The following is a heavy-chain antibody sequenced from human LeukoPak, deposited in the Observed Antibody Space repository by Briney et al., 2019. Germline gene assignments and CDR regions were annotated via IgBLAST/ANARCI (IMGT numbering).Heavy chain of an antibody. CDR2: ISSDGSNK. CDR1: GFTFSSYA. D-gene: IGHD5-12*01. J-gene: IGHJ4*02. Sequence: GGSLRLSCVASGFTFSSYAMHWVRQAPGKGLEWVAVISSDGSNKYYADSVKGRFTISRDNSKNTLYLQMNSLRAEDTAVYYCAREYSGYDWEFDYWGQGTLVTVSS. V-gene: IGHV3-30-3*01. CDR3: AREYSGYDWEFDY.